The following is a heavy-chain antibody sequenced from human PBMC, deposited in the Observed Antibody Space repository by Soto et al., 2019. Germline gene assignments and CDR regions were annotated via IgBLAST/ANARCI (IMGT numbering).Heavy chain of an antibody. CDR2: IKKEAENYAT. CDR1: GFRLSGVD. CDR3: TRRSCTAGGCYSDFDF. Sequence: EVQLVESGGGLVQPGGSLKLSCAASGFRLSGVDVHWVRQAAGEGLEWVGLIKKEAENYATGVAASMRGRFTLSRDDHKNTAYLQMVSRRTEDTAVQSCTRRSCTAGGCYSDFDFWGQGTLVTVSS. V-gene: IGHV3-73*01. D-gene: IGHD2-15*01. J-gene: IGHJ4*02.